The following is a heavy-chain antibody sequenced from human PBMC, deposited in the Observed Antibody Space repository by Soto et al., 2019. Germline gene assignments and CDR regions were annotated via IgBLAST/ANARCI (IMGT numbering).Heavy chain of an antibody. CDR2: IWSDGNNR. D-gene: IGHD1-1*01. CDR1: GFMFSNHG. Sequence: QVPLVESGGGVVQPGRSLRLSCAASGFMFSNHGMHWVRQAPGKGLEWVAVIWSDGNNRYYADSVKGRFTISRDNSKNTLYLKMNSLRAEDTAVYYCVRGDNWNDEASDYWGQGTLVTVSS. V-gene: IGHV3-33*01. J-gene: IGHJ4*02. CDR3: VRGDNWNDEASDY.